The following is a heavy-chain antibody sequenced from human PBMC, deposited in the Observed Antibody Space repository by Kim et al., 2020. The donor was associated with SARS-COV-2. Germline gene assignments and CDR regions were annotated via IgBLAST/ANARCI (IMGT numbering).Heavy chain of an antibody. CDR1: GFTFSSYA. D-gene: IGHD3-22*01. J-gene: IGHJ3*02. CDR3: AKQTPEGWRSGYYSDAFDI. CDR2: ISGSGGST. V-gene: IGHV3-23*01. Sequence: GGSLRLSCAASGFTFSSYAMSWVRQAPGKGLEWVSAISGSGGSTYYADSVKGRFTISRDNSKNTLYLQMNSLRAEDTAVYYCAKQTPEGWRSGYYSDAFDIWGQGTMVTVSS.